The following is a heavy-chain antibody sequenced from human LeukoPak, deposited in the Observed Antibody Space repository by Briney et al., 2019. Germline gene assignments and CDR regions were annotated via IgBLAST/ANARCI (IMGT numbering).Heavy chain of an antibody. J-gene: IGHJ3*02. D-gene: IGHD3-3*01. CDR2: INTDGRIT. V-gene: IGHV3-64*02. Sequence: PGGSLRLSCVASGFSFRNYAIHWVRQAPGKGLEYVSVINTDGRITYYADSVKGRFTISRDNSKNTLYLQMNSLRAEDTAVYYCAILPYDFWSGYYSRWVFDIWGQGTMVTVSS. CDR1: GFSFRNYA. CDR3: AILPYDFWSGYYSRWVFDI.